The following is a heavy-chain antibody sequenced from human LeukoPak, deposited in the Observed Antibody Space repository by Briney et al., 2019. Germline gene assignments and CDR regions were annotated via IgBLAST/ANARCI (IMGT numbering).Heavy chain of an antibody. D-gene: IGHD6-19*01. V-gene: IGHV4-38-2*02. J-gene: IGHJ6*03. CDR2: IYHSGST. CDR3: ARAGAGMAVVETRYYMNV. Sequence: SESLSLTCTVSGYSISSPYYWGWIRQPPGKGLEWIGSIYHSGSTDYNPSLKSRVTISVDTSKNQLSLKLSSVTAADTAVYYCARAGAGMAVVETRYYMNVWGKGTTVTVSS. CDR1: GYSISSPYY.